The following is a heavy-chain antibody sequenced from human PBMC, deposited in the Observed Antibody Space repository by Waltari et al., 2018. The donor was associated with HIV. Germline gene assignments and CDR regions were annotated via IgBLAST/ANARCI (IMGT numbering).Heavy chain of an antibody. D-gene: IGHD2-8*01. CDR3: VHTTGLYCTTTYCRTFYSGKDV. J-gene: IGHJ6*02. V-gene: IGHV2-5*02. CDR1: GFSLSTSGVG. CDR2: IYWDDDN. Sequence: QITLKESGPTLVKPTQTLTLTCTFSGFSLSTSGVGVGWIRQPPGKAPEWLALIYWDDDNRYSPSLKSRLTITKDTSKNQVVRTMTNMDPVDTATYYCVHTTGLYCTTTYCRTFYSGKDVWGQGTTVTVSS.